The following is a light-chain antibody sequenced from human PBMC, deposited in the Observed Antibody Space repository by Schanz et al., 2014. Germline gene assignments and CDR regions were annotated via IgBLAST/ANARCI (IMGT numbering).Light chain of an antibody. CDR3: SSYSSTNTVV. CDR1: SSDVGGYNY. CDR2: EVT. V-gene: IGLV2-8*01. Sequence: QSALTQPPSASGSPGQSVTISCTGTSSDVGGYNYVSWYQQHPGKAPKLMIYEVTKRPSGVPDRFSGSKSGNTASLTISGLQAEDEAHYYCSSYSSTNTVVFGGGTKLTVL. J-gene: IGLJ2*01.